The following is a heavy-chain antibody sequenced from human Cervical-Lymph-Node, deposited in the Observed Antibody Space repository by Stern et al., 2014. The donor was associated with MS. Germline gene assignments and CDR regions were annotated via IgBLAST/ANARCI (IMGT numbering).Heavy chain of an antibody. Sequence: QLQLQESGTGLVKPSQTLSLTCTVSGGSISSGGYFWSWIRQHPGKGLEWIGYIYHSGSTYYNPSLKSRVSISVDTSKNQFSLNLSSVTAADTAVYYCARKGAIVPAAIENWFDSWGQGTLVTVSS. V-gene: IGHV4-31*03. CDR3: ARKGAIVPAAIENWFDS. CDR1: GGSISSGGYF. D-gene: IGHD2-2*01. CDR2: IYHSGST. J-gene: IGHJ5*01.